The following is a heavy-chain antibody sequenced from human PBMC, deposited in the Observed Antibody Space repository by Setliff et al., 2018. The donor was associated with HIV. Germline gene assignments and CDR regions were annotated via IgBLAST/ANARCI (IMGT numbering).Heavy chain of an antibody. CDR2: IILISGTT. D-gene: IGHD3-22*01. J-gene: IGHJ3*02. CDR3: ARSITMIIVAPGAFDI. V-gene: IGHV1-69*06. Sequence: SVKVSCKASGYTFTTYAMHWVRQAPGLGLEWMGRIILISGTTKYAQKFQGRVTFTADKSTSTAYMELSSLRSEDTAVYYCARSITMIIVAPGAFDIWGQGTMVTVSS. CDR1: GYTFTTYA.